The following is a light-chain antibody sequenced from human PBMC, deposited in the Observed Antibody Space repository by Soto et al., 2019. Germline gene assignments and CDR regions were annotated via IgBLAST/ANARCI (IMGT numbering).Light chain of an antibody. Sequence: ENVLTQSPGTLSLSPGEGATLSCRASQSVSNNYLAWYQQKPGQAPRLLIYDASSRAAGIPDRFSGSGSRTDFALTISRLVPEDFAVYHCQQYGDLPITFGQGTKVDIK. J-gene: IGKJ3*01. CDR1: QSVSNNY. CDR3: QQYGDLPIT. CDR2: DAS. V-gene: IGKV3-20*01.